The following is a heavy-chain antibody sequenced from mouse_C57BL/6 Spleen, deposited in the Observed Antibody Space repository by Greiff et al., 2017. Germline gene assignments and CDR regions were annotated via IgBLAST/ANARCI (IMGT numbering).Heavy chain of an antibody. J-gene: IGHJ4*01. V-gene: IGHV1-4*01. D-gene: IGHD1-1*01. CDR1: GYTFTSYT. Sequence: VKVVESGAELARPGASVKMSCKASGYTFTSYTMHWVKQRPGQGLEWIGYINPSSGYTKYNQKFKDKATLTADKSSSTAYMQLSSLTSEDSAVYYCARIVAREDYAMDYWGQGTSVTVSS. CDR3: ARIVAREDYAMDY. CDR2: INPSSGYT.